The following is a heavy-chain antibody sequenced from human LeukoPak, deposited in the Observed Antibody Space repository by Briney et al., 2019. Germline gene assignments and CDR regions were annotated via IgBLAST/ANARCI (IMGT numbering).Heavy chain of an antibody. V-gene: IGHV3-48*03. D-gene: IGHD6-19*01. J-gene: IGHJ6*03. CDR1: GFTFSSYE. CDR2: ISSSGSTT. Sequence: GGSLRLSCAASGFTFSSYEMTWVRQAPGKGLEWVSYISSSGSTTHYADSVKGRFTFSRDNAKNSLYLQMNSLRAEDTAVYYCARDGWLVSYYYYMDVWGKGTTVTVSS. CDR3: ARDGWLVSYYYYMDV.